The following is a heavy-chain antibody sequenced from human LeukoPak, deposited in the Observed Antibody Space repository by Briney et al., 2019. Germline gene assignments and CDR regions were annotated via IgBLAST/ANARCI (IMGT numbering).Heavy chain of an antibody. J-gene: IGHJ4*02. CDR3: ARGRYEWELPDY. CDR2: MNPNSGNT. D-gene: IGHD1-26*01. CDR1: GYTFTSYD. Sequence: ASVKVSCKASGYTFTSYDINWVRQATGQGLEWMGWMNPNSGNTGYAQKFQGRVTITRNTSISTAYMELSSLRSEDTAVYYCARGRYEWELPDYWGQGTLVTVSS. V-gene: IGHV1-8*03.